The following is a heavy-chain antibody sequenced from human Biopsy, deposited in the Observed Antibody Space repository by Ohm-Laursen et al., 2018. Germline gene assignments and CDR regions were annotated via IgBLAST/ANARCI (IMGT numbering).Heavy chain of an antibody. Sequence: GTLSLTCIVSDGSTNDYFWSWIRQPAGETLEWIGRIYSSGGSSYNPPLKSRISMSMDTSNNQFSLTLTSVTAADTAVYYCARTPGKAVAGRFLDLWGRGTLVTVSS. D-gene: IGHD6-19*01. CDR3: ARTPGKAVAGRFLDL. J-gene: IGHJ2*01. CDR2: IYSSGGS. CDR1: DGSTNDYF. V-gene: IGHV4-4*07.